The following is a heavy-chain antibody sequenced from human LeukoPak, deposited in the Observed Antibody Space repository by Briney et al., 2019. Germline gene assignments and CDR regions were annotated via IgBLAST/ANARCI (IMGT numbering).Heavy chain of an antibody. CDR3: ATTMSGSYGLDY. CDR2: MYHSGNT. CDR1: GASIRSNY. D-gene: IGHD5-18*01. V-gene: IGHV4-59*01. Sequence: SETLSLTCTVSGASIRSNYWSWIWQPPGKGLEWIGYMYHSGNTDFNPSLKSRVTISLDTSKNQFSLKVTSVTAADTAVYYCATTMSGSYGLDYWGQGILVTVSS. J-gene: IGHJ4*02.